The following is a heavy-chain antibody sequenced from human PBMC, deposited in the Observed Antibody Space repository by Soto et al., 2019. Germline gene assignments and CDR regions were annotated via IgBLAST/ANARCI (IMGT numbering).Heavy chain of an antibody. D-gene: IGHD2-2*01. Sequence: QVQLVESGGGVVQPGRSLRLSCAASGFTFRSYGMHWVRQAPGKGLEWVAVIWYDGGDKYYSDAVKGRFTISRDNANNSLFLQMNSLRAEDTSFYYCARGRSLAAFPAARGPNIFAPWGQGTLVNVSS. CDR3: ARGRSLAAFPAARGPNIFAP. J-gene: IGHJ5*02. CDR1: GFTFRSYG. CDR2: IWYDGGDK. V-gene: IGHV3-33*01.